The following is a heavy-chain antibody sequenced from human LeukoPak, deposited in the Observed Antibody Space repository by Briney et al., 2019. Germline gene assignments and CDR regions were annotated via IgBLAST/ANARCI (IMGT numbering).Heavy chain of an antibody. CDR3: ARVGMVRGVITPLPMDV. D-gene: IGHD3-10*01. V-gene: IGHV1-69*05. CDR2: IIPIFGTA. J-gene: IGHJ6*03. Sequence: GSSVKVSCKASGGTFSSHAISWVRQAPGQGLEWMGGIIPIFGTANYAQKLQGRVTMTTDTSTSTAYMELRSLRSDDTAVYYCARVGMVRGVITPLPMDVWGKGTTVTISS. CDR1: GGTFSSHA.